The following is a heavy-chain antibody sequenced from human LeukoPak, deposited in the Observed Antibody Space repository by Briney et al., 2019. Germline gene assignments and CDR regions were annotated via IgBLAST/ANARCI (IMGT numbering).Heavy chain of an antibody. D-gene: IGHD1-1*01. CDR2: IYTSGST. Sequence: SETLSLTCTVSGGSISSYYWSWIRQPPGKGLEWIGYIYTSGSTNYNPSLKSRVTISVDTSKNQFSLKLSSATAADTAVYYCARLSRRGWNDPAVDCWGQGTLVTVSS. J-gene: IGHJ4*02. CDR1: GGSISSYY. CDR3: ARLSRRGWNDPAVDC. V-gene: IGHV4-4*09.